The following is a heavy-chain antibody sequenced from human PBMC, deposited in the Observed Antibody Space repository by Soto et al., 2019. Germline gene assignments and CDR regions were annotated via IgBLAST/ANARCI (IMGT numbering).Heavy chain of an antibody. V-gene: IGHV3-53*01. D-gene: IGHD6-19*01. CDR1: GFNVSSNY. CDR3: ARNGYTSGWYRN. Sequence: EVQLVESGGGLIQPGGSLRLSCAASGFNVSSNYMSWVRQAPGKGLEWVSLIYTGGRTNYADSVKGRFTISRDNSKNTLYLQMNSLRAEDTAVYYCARNGYTSGWYRNWGQGTLVTVSS. CDR2: IYTGGRT. J-gene: IGHJ4*02.